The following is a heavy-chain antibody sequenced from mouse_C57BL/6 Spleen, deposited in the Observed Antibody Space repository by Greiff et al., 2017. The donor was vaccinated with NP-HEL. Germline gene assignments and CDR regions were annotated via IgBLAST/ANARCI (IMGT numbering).Heavy chain of an antibody. V-gene: IGHV1-55*01. D-gene: IGHD2-4*01. J-gene: IGHJ2*01. Sequence: VQLQQSGAELVKPGASVKMSCKASGYTFTSYWITWVKQRPGQGLEWFGDIYPGSGSTNYNEKFKSKATLTVDTSSSTAYMQLSSLTSEDSAVYYCARYDYVDEGYFDYWGQGTTLTVSS. CDR2: IYPGSGST. CDR1: GYTFTSYW. CDR3: ARYDYVDEGYFDY.